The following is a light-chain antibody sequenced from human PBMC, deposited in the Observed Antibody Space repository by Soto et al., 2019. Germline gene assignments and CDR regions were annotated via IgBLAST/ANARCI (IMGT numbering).Light chain of an antibody. J-gene: IGLJ2*01. CDR1: SSDIGIYDY. V-gene: IGLV2-14*01. CDR3: SSFTRMKTEV. CDR2: EVS. Sequence: QSALTQPASVSASPGQSITISCTGTSSDIGIYDYVSWYQQHPGKAPKLIIHEVSHRPSGVSGRFSGSKSGDTASLTISGLQAEDEADYYCSSFTRMKTEVFGGGTKLTVL.